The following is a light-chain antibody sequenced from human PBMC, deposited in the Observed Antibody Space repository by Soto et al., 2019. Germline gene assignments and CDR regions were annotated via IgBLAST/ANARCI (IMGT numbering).Light chain of an antibody. CDR3: AAWDDSLNGHVV. Sequence: QAVVTQPPSASGTPGPRVTMSCSGSSSNIGSNSVNWYQQVPGTATKLLIYGNDQRPSGVPDRFSGSKSGTSASLAISGLQSEDGADYFCAAWDDSLNGHVVFGGGTKLTVL. J-gene: IGLJ2*01. CDR1: SSNIGSNS. CDR2: GND. V-gene: IGLV1-44*01.